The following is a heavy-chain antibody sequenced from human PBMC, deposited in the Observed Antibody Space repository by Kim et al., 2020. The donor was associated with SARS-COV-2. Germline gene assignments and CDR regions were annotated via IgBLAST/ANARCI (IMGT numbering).Heavy chain of an antibody. J-gene: IGHJ1*01. Sequence: GGSLRLSCAASGFTFSSYDMHWVRQAPGKGLEWVAVIWYDGSNKYYADSVKGRFTISRNNSKNPLYLQMNSLRAEDTAVYYCASDLGIAAAGDEYFQHWGQGTLVTVSS. D-gene: IGHD6-13*01. CDR2: IWYDGSNK. CDR3: ASDLGIAAAGDEYFQH. V-gene: IGHV3-33*01. CDR1: GFTFSSYD.